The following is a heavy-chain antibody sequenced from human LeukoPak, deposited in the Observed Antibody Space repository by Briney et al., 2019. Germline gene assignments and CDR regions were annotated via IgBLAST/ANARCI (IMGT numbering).Heavy chain of an antibody. Sequence: GESLKISCKTSGYSFTDYWIGWVRQMPGKGLEWMGFIYPGDSDTRYSPSFQGQVTISADKSISTAYLQWSSLKASDTAMYYCARHLSDYVWGSYRYNWFDPWGQGTLVTVSS. D-gene: IGHD3-16*02. CDR2: IYPGDSDT. J-gene: IGHJ5*02. CDR3: ARHLSDYVWGSYRYNWFDP. CDR1: GYSFTDYW. V-gene: IGHV5-51*01.